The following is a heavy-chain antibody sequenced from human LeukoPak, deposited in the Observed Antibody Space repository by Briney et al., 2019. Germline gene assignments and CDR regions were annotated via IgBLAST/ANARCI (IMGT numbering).Heavy chain of an antibody. CDR3: ARGYPEGYMITFGGVIATYYFDY. CDR2: IYYSGST. D-gene: IGHD3-16*02. Sequence: SETLSLTCTVSGGSISSYYWSWIRQPPGKGLEWIGYIYYSGSTNYNPSLKSRVTISVDTSKNQFSLKLSSVTAADTAVYYCARGYPEGYMITFGGVIATYYFDYWGQGTLVTVSS. CDR1: GGSISSYY. V-gene: IGHV4-59*12. J-gene: IGHJ4*02.